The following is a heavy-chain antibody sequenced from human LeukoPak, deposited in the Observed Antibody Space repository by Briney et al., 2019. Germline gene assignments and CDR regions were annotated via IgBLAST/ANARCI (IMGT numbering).Heavy chain of an antibody. CDR3: ARGPADCSSTSCYTVYYYYGMDV. CDR2: IWYDGSNK. CDR1: GFTFSSYG. J-gene: IGHJ6*02. D-gene: IGHD2-2*02. V-gene: IGHV3-33*01. Sequence: GRSLRLSCAASGFTFSSYGMHWVRQAPGKGLEWVAVIWYDGSNKYYADSVKGRFTISRDNSKNTLYLQMNSLRAEDTAVYYCARGPADCSSTSCYTVYYYYGMDVWGQGTTVTVSS.